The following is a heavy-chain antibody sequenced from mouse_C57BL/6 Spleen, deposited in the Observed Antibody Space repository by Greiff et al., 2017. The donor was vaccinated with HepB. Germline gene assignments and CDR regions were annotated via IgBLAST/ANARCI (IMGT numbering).Heavy chain of an antibody. V-gene: IGHV10-1*01. CDR2: IRSKSNNYAT. D-gene: IGHD1-1*01. CDR1: GFSFNTYA. J-gene: IGHJ1*03. CDR3: VRHGWYYYGSSYYWYFDV. Sequence: EVKLVESGGGLVQPKGSLKLSCAASGFSFNTYAMNWVRQAPGKGLEWVARIRSKSNNYATYYADSVKDRFTISRDDSESMLYLQMNNLKTEDTAMYYCVRHGWYYYGSSYYWYFDVWGTGTTVTVSS.